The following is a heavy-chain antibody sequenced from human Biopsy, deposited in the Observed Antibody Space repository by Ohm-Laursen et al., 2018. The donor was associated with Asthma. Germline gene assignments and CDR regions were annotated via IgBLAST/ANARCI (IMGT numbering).Heavy chain of an antibody. D-gene: IGHD6-19*01. V-gene: IGHV3-30*03. CDR2: ISYDGSNK. J-gene: IGHJ4*02. Sequence: SLRLSCAASGFTFSSFGMHWVRQAPGKGLEWVACISYDGSNKYYADSVKGRSTISRDNSKNTLYLQMNSLRAEDTAVYYCSREEPTSGWYQGSILRWGQGTLVTVYS. CDR1: GFTFSSFG. CDR3: SREEPTSGWYQGSILR.